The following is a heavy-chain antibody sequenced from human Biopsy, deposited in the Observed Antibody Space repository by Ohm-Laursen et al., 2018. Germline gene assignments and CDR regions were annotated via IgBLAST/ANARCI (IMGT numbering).Heavy chain of an antibody. V-gene: IGHV4-39*01. CDR3: ARDYDTSGYYYVS. D-gene: IGHD3-22*01. Sequence: SDTLSLTCTVSGGSISNNNYYWGWICQPPGKGLEWIGSIFYRGSTHYKPSLKSRVNISVDTSKNKFSLKLNSVTAADTAVYYCARDYDTSGYYYVSWGQGTLVTVSS. CDR1: GGSISNNNYY. CDR2: IFYRGST. J-gene: IGHJ5*02.